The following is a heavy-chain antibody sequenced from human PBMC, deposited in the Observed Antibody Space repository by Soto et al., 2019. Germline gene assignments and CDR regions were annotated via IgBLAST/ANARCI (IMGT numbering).Heavy chain of an antibody. Sequence: ASLKVSCKFSGYTLTELSIHWVRQAPGKGLEWMGGFDPEDGETIYAQKFQGRVTMTEDTSIDTAYMELSSLRSEDTAVYYCATLRFLEERGWFDPWGQGTLVTVSS. J-gene: IGHJ5*02. V-gene: IGHV1-24*01. CDR1: GYTLTELS. CDR3: ATLRFLEERGWFDP. D-gene: IGHD3-3*01. CDR2: FDPEDGET.